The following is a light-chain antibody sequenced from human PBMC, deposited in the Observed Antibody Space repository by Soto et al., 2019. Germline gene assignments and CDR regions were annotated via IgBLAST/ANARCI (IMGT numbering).Light chain of an antibody. CDR1: QSVTSSC. CDR3: QQYGSSLRT. Sequence: EIVLTQSPATLSLSPGERATLSCRASQSVTSSCLAWYQQKPGQAPRLLIHGASSRATGIPDRFSGSGSGTDFTLTISRLEPEDFAVYYCQQYGSSLRTFGQGTKV. V-gene: IGKV3-20*01. J-gene: IGKJ1*01. CDR2: GAS.